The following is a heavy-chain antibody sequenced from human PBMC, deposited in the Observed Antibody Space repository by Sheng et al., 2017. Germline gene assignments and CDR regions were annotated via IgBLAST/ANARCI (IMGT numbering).Heavy chain of an antibody. J-gene: IGHJ6*03. Sequence: EVQLVESGGGLIQPGGSLRLSCAASGFTVSSNYMSWVRQAPGKGLEWVSVIYSGGSTYYADSVKGRFTISRDNSKNTLYLQMNSLRAEDTAVYYCARCGAVAGGYWYMDVWGQGTTVTVSS. CDR1: GFTVSSNY. D-gene: IGHD6-19*01. CDR2: IYSGGST. V-gene: IGHV3-53*01. CDR3: ARCGAVAGGYWYMDV.